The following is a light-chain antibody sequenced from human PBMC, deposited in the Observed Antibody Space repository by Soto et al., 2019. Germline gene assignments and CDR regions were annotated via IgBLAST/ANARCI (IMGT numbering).Light chain of an antibody. V-gene: IGKV3-15*01. Sequence: EIVMTQSPATLSVSPGERATLSCRASQSVSTNLAGYQQRPGQPPRLLIYSASARAPGIPARFSASGSGTDFTLTISSLQSEDFAVYYCQQSYTLPRTFGQGTQVEIK. CDR1: QSVSTN. J-gene: IGKJ1*01. CDR3: QQSYTLPRT. CDR2: SAS.